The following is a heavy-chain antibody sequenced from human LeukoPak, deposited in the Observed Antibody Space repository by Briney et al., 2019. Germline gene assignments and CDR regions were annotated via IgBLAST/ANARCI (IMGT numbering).Heavy chain of an antibody. CDR1: GFTFNKYW. CDR3: ANSGTYSDFQH. D-gene: IGHD1-26*01. CDR2: IKQDGNEK. Sequence: GSLRLSCAASGFTFNKYWMSWFRQAPGKGLEWVANIKQDGNEKYYVDSVKGRFTISRDNAKNSLYLQMNSLRAEDTAVYYCANSGTYSDFQHWAQGTLVTVSS. J-gene: IGHJ1*01. V-gene: IGHV3-7*01.